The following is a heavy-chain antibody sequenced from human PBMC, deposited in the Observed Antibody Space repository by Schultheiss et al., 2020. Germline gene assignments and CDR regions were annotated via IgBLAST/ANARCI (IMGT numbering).Heavy chain of an antibody. CDR1: GFTFDDYA. CDR2: ISWNSGSI. J-gene: IGHJ4*02. V-gene: IGHV3-9*01. CDR3: ERDSDRSWD. D-gene: IGHD2-15*01. Sequence: SLKISCAASGFTFDDYAMHWVRQAPGKGLEWVSGISWNSGSIGYADSVKGRFAISRDNAKKSLYLQMNSLRADDTAVYYCERDSDRSWDWGQGTLVTVSS.